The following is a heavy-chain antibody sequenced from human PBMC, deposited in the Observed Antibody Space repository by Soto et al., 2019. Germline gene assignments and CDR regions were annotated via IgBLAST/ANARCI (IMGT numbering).Heavy chain of an antibody. Sequence: LSLTCTFSGAAITSSGYYWGWLRRPPGKGLEWIGTMDCSGGTNYNPSLQSRVTISADTSKNLFSLRLTYVTAADTAVYYCARRTPLYASESSRFDPWGQGALVTVSS. J-gene: IGHJ5*02. V-gene: IGHV4-39*01. CDR3: ARRTPLYASESSRFDP. D-gene: IGHD3-10*01. CDR1: GAAITSSGYY. CDR2: MDCSGGT.